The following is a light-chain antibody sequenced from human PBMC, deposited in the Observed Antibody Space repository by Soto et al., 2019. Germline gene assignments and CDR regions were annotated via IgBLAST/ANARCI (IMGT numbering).Light chain of an antibody. Sequence: NFMLTQPHSVSESPGKTVTISCTRSSGSIASNYVQWYQQRPGSSPTTVIYEDNQRPSGVPDRFSGSIDSSSNSASLTISGLRTEDDADYYCQYYGRSNITWVFGGGTKLTVL. J-gene: IGLJ3*02. V-gene: IGLV6-57*01. CDR3: QYYGRSNITWV. CDR1: SGSIASNY. CDR2: EDN.